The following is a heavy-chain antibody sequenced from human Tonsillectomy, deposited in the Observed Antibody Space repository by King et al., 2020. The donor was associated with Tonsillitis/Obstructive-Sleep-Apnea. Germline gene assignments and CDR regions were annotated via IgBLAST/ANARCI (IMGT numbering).Heavy chain of an antibody. CDR1: GHSIRSSTYY. J-gene: IGHJ4*02. D-gene: IGHD5-24*01. V-gene: IGHV4-39*01. CDR3: ARHVRDGYGTNFDY. Sequence: LQLQESGPGLVNPSETLSLTCTVSGHSIRSSTYYWGWIRQPPGKGLEWIGTIYYTGSTYYNPSLKSRVTVYVDTSKNQFSLRLSSVTAADTAVYYCARHVRDGYGTNFDYWGQGTLVTVSS. CDR2: IYYTGST.